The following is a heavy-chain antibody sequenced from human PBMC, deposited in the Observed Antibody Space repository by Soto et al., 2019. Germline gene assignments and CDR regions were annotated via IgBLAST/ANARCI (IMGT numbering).Heavy chain of an antibody. V-gene: IGHV3-21*01. Sequence: EVQLVESEGGLVKPGGSLRLSCAASGFTFSSYSMNWVRQAPGKGLEWVSSISGGSSFIYYADSVKGRFTISRDNAKNSLYLQMNSLRAEDTAVYYGARGKGMDVWGHGTTVTVSS. J-gene: IGHJ6*02. CDR2: ISGGSSFI. CDR1: GFTFSSYS. CDR3: ARGKGMDV.